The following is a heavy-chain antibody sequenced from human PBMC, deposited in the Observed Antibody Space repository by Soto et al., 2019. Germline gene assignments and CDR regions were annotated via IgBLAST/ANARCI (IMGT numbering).Heavy chain of an antibody. Sequence: QVQLVESGGGVVQPGRSLRLSCVASEFSFSSYGMHWVRLAPGKGLEWVAAIWYDGSKSYYADSVKDRFTISRDNSKNTLYLQMSSLGAEDTAPNHCARGFCGGGGCYPNHFDLWGRGTLVTVSS. J-gene: IGHJ4*02. CDR3: ARGFCGGGGCYPNHFDL. CDR1: EFSFSSYG. CDR2: IWYDGSKS. D-gene: IGHD2-15*01. V-gene: IGHV3-33*01.